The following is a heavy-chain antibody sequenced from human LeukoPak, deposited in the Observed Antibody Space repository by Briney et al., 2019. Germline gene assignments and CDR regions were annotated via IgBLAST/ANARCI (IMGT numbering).Heavy chain of an antibody. V-gene: IGHV4-59*01. Sequence: SETLSLTCTVSGGSISSYYWSWIRQPPGKGLEWIGYIYYSGSTNYNPSLKSRVTVSVDTSKNQFSLKLSSVTAADTAVYYCARGASYYYDSSGYYYLDWFDPWGQGTLVTVSS. J-gene: IGHJ5*02. D-gene: IGHD3-22*01. CDR1: GGSISSYY. CDR2: IYYSGST. CDR3: ARGASYYYDSSGYYYLDWFDP.